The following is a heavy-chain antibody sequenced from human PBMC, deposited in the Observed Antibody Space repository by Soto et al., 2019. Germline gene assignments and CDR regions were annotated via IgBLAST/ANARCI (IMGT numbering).Heavy chain of an antibody. CDR2: IYYSGST. Sequence: SDTVSLTXTVSGGSISSGGYYWSWIRQHPGKGLEWIGYIYYSGSTYYNPSLKSRVTISVDTSKNQFSLKLSSVTAADTAVYYCARAADFWSGYYGFDYWGQGTLVTVSS. CDR3: ARAADFWSGYYGFDY. D-gene: IGHD3-3*01. J-gene: IGHJ4*02. CDR1: GGSISSGGYY. V-gene: IGHV4-31*02.